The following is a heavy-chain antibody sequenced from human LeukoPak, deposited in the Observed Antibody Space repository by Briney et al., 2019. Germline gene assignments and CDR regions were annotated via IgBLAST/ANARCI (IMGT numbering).Heavy chain of an antibody. J-gene: IGHJ3*02. D-gene: IGHD6-13*01. CDR1: GFTFSSYE. CDR3: ARGLGISSSWYSLDAFDI. Sequence: GGSLRLSCAASGFTFSSYEMNWVRQAPGKGLEWVSYISSSGSTIYYADSVKGRFTISRDNAKNSLYLQMNSLRAEDTAVYYCARGLGISSSWYSLDAFDIWGQGTMVTVSS. CDR2: ISSSGSTI. V-gene: IGHV3-48*03.